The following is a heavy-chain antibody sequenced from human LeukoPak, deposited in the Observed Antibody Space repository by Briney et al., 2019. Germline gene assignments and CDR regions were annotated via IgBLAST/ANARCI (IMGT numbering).Heavy chain of an antibody. J-gene: IGHJ4*02. CDR1: GGPISSYY. D-gene: IGHD3-22*01. CDR2: IYNSGST. CDR3: ARESWGYDSSGYLFYFDY. V-gene: IGHV4-4*07. Sequence: SETLPLTCSVSGGPISSYYWRWIRHPAGEGLEWIGRIYNSGSTHYNPSLKSRVTISVDKSKNQFSLKLSSVTAADTAVYYCARESWGYDSSGYLFYFDYWGQGTLVTVSS.